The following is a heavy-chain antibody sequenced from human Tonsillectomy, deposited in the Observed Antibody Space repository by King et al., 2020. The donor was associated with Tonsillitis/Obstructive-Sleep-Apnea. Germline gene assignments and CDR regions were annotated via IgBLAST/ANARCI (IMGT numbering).Heavy chain of an antibody. J-gene: IGHJ6*03. D-gene: IGHD6-19*01. CDR3: ARALYSSGWLSYYNYMDV. Sequence: QLVQSGSELKKPGASVKVSCKASGYTFSNYAINWVRQAPGQGLEWMGWIDTSTGDPTFAQGFTGRFVFSLDTSVSTAYLQISSLKAEDTAVYYCARALYSSGWLSYYNYMDVWGKGTTVTVSS. CDR1: GYTFSNYA. V-gene: IGHV7-4-1*02. CDR2: IDTSTGDP.